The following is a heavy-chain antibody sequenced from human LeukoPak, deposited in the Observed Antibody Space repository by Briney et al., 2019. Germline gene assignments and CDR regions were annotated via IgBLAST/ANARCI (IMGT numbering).Heavy chain of an antibody. CDR1: GGSISSSSYY. Sequence: SETLSLTCTVSGGSISSSSYYWGWIRQPPGKGLEWLGSIYYSGSTYYNPSLKSRVTISVDTSKNQFSLKLSSVAAADTAVYYCAGEAAAATRSFDYWGQGTLVTVSS. V-gene: IGHV4-39*02. CDR2: IYYSGST. CDR3: AGEAAAATRSFDY. J-gene: IGHJ4*02. D-gene: IGHD6-13*01.